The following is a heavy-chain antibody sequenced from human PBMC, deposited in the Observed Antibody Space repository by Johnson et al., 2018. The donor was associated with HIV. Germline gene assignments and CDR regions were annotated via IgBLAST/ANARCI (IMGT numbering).Heavy chain of an antibody. CDR2: ISYNGSNK. CDR1: GFTFSSYG. J-gene: IGHJ3*02. CDR3: ARAWYSSSAFDI. Sequence: QVQLVESGGGVVQPGRSLRLSCAASGFTFSSYGMHWVRQAPGKGLEWVAVISYNGSNKYYADSVKGRFTISRDNAKNSLYLQMNSLRAEETSLYYCARAWYSSSAFDIWGQGTMVTVSS. V-gene: IGHV3-33*01. D-gene: IGHD6-6*01.